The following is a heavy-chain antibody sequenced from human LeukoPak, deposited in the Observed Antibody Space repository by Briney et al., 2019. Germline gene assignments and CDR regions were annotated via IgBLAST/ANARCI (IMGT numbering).Heavy chain of an antibody. V-gene: IGHV3-23*01. CDR2: ISGSGGST. CDR1: GFTFSSYA. D-gene: IGHD5-12*01. CDR3: AKALQTIVATTVSH. J-gene: IGHJ3*01. Sequence: GGSLRLSCAASGFTFSSYAMSWVRQAPGKGLEWVSAISGSGGSTYYADSVKGRFTISRANSKNTLYLQMNSLRAEDTAVYYCAKALQTIVATTVSHWGQGTMVTVSS.